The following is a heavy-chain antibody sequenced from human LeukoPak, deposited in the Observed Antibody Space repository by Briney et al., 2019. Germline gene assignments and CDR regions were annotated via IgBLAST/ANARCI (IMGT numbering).Heavy chain of an antibody. CDR3: ARGRIGYSSSYGIDY. Sequence: SETLSLTCTVSGGSISSSSYYWGWIRRPPGKGLEWIGSIYYSGSTYYNPSLKSRVTISVDTSKNQFSLKLSSVTAADTAVYYCARGRIGYSSSYGIDYWGQGTLVTVSS. D-gene: IGHD6-13*01. CDR1: GGSISSSSYY. V-gene: IGHV4-39*07. J-gene: IGHJ4*02. CDR2: IYYSGST.